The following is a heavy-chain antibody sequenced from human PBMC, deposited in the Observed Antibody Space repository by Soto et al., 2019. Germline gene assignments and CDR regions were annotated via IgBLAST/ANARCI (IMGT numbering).Heavy chain of an antibody. V-gene: IGHV1-3*01. J-gene: IGHJ6*02. Sequence: AASVKVSCKASGYTLTSYTLHWVRQAPGQRLEWMGWIAAGNDNTKFSQKFQGRVTITRDTSASTVYMELSSLRSEDTAVYYCARDPGLGGYYNYGMDVWGQGTTVTVSS. CDR2: IAAGNDNT. CDR1: GYTLTSYT. D-gene: IGHD3-10*01. CDR3: ARDPGLGGYYNYGMDV.